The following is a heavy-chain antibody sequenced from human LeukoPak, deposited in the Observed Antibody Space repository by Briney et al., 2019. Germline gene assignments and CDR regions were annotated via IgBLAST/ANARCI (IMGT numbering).Heavy chain of an antibody. CDR1: GFTFRSHG. CDR3: ARDRAAARMDV. CDR2: ICYDGSNK. V-gene: IGHV3-33*01. J-gene: IGHJ6*04. Sequence: PGRSLRLSCAASGFTFRSHGMYWVRQAPGKGLEGVAIICYDGSNKYYADSVKGRFTISRDNSKNTLYLQMNSLRAEDTAVYYCARDRAAARMDVWGKGTTVTVSS. D-gene: IGHD6-13*01.